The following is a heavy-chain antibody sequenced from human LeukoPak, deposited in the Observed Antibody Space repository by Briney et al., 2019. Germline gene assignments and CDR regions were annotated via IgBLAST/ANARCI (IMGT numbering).Heavy chain of an antibody. J-gene: IGHJ5*02. CDR1: GFTFSDYY. CDR2: ISSSCSTI. CDR3: ARHPRSGSYYTDWFDP. Sequence: PGGSLRLSCVASGFTFSDYYMSWIRQAPGKGLEWVSYISSSCSTIYYADSVKGRFTISRDNAKNSLYLQMNSLRAEDTAVYYCARHPRSGSYYTDWFDPWGQGTLVTVSS. D-gene: IGHD3-10*01. V-gene: IGHV3-11*01.